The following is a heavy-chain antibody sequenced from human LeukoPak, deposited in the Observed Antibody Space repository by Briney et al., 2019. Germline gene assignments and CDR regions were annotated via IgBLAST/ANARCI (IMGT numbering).Heavy chain of an antibody. CDR1: GFTFSSYA. CDR2: ISGSGGST. CDR3: ARDAHQPSGRSDY. V-gene: IGHV3-23*01. Sequence: PGGSLRLSCAASGFTFSSYAMSWVRQAPGKGLEWVSTISGSGGSTYYADSVKGRFTISRDNAKNSLYLQMNSLRAEDTAVYYCARDAHQPSGRSDYWGQGTLVTVSS. D-gene: IGHD1-26*01. J-gene: IGHJ4*02.